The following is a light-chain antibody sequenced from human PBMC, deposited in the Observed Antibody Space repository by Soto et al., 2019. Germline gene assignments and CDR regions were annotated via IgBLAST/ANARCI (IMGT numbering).Light chain of an antibody. CDR2: GAS. CDR3: QQYNDWPPVYT. CDR1: QSVSRN. J-gene: IGKJ2*01. V-gene: IGKV3-15*01. Sequence: EIVMTQSPATLSVSPGERVTLSCRASQSVSRNLAWYQQKPGQAPRLLIFGASARATGIPARFSGSGSGTEFTLTISSLQSEDFAVYYCQQYNDWPPVYTFGQGTKLEIK.